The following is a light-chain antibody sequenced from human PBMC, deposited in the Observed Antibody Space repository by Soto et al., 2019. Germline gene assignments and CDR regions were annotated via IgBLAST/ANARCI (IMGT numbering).Light chain of an antibody. CDR2: DVF. J-gene: IGKJ2*01. CDR3: QQYGNLPYT. Sequence: DIQMTQSPSSLSASVGDRVTITCQASQDITNYLNWYQQKPGKAPKLLIYDVFNLETGVPSRFSGSGSGTDFTFTISSLQPEDIATYYCQQYGNLPYTFGQGTKLEI. CDR1: QDITNY. V-gene: IGKV1-33*01.